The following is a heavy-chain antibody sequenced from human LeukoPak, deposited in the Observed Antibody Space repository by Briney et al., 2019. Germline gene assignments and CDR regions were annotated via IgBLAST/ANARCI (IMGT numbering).Heavy chain of an antibody. D-gene: IGHD2-15*01. CDR3: ARDLGYCTGGTCYPNWFDP. CDR2: INAGNDNT. CDR1: GYTFTSYA. V-gene: IGHV1-3*01. Sequence: ASAKVSCKASGYTFTSYAMHWVRQAPGQGLEWMGWINAGNDNTKYSQKFQGRVTITRDTSASTAYMELSSLRSEDTAVYYCARDLGYCTGGTCYPNWFDPWGQGTLVTVSS. J-gene: IGHJ5*02.